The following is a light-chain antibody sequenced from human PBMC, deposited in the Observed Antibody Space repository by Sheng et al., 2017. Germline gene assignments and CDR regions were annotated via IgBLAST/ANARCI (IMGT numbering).Light chain of an antibody. V-gene: IGLV2-23*01. CDR3: CSHAGSSTWV. CDR1: SSDVGGCHL. Sequence: QSALNQPASVSGSPGQSITISCSGTSSDVGGCHLVSWYQHHPGKAPKLIIYEATKRPSGVSNRFSGSKSGNTASLTISGLQAEDEADYYCCSHAGSSTWVFGGWTKLTVL. CDR2: EAT. J-gene: IGLJ3*02.